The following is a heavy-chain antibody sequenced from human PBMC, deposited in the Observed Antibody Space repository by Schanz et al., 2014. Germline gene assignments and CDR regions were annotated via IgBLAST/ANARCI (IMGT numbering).Heavy chain of an antibody. V-gene: IGHV1-2*02. Sequence: QVQLVQSGPEVKKPGASVRVSCKASGYTFSRYDINWVRQATGQGLEWMGWINPNSGATIYAQNFQGRVTMTRDTSISTAYMELSRLRSDDTAVYYCARGLVRYFAYWGQGTLVTVSS. CDR2: INPNSGAT. D-gene: IGHD2-8*02. CDR3: ARGLVRYFAY. CDR1: GYTFSRYD. J-gene: IGHJ4*02.